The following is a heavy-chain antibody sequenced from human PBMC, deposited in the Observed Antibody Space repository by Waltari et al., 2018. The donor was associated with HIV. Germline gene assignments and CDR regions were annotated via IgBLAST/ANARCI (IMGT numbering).Heavy chain of an antibody. V-gene: IGHV1-46*01. Sequence: QVQLVQSGAEVKKPGASVKVSCKASGDTFSNYYMNWVRQAPGQGLEWMGIIGPSGGTTNYAQKFQGRVTMTRDTSTSTVYMALSSLRSEDTAIYYCARGVPVDTTMGKYYYYAMDVWGQGTTVTVSS. J-gene: IGHJ6*02. CDR1: GDTFSNYY. CDR3: ARGVPVDTTMGKYYYYAMDV. CDR2: IGPSGGTT. D-gene: IGHD5-18*01.